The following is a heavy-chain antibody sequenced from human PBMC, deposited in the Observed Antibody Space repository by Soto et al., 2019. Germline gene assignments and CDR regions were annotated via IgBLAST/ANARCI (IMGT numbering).Heavy chain of an antibody. CDR1: GGSFSDYY. CDR2: INHSGGT. CDR3: ANQASGYTSSWSD. J-gene: IGHJ4*02. V-gene: IGHV4-34*01. Sequence: QVQLHQWGAGLLKPSETLSLTCAVYGGSFSDYYWSWIRQPPGKGLAWIGEINHSGGTNYNPSLKSRVTISVDTSKNQFSLKLTSVTAADTAVYYCANQASGYTSSWSDWGQGTLVTVSS. D-gene: IGHD6-13*01.